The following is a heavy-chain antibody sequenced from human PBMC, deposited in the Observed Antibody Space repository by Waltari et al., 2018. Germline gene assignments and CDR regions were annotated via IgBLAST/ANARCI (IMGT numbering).Heavy chain of an antibody. Sequence: EVQLVESGGGLVQPGGSLRLSCAASGFTFSSYEMNWVRQAPGKGLEWVSYISSSGSTIYYADSVKGRFTISRDNAKNSLYLQMNSLRAEDTAVYYCARDGRNGVVPAAITYYYYGMDVWGQGTTVTVSS. V-gene: IGHV3-48*03. J-gene: IGHJ6*02. D-gene: IGHD2-2*01. CDR3: ARDGRNGVVPAAITYYYYGMDV. CDR2: ISSSGSTI. CDR1: GFTFSSYE.